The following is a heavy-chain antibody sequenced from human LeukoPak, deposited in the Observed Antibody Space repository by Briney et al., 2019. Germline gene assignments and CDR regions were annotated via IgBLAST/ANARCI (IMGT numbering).Heavy chain of an antibody. J-gene: IGHJ4*02. CDR2: IYTSGST. D-gene: IGHD1-26*01. CDR1: GGSISSYY. Sequence: SETLSLTCTVSGGSISSYYWSWIRQPAGKGLEWIGRIYTSGSTNYNPSLKSRVTMSVDTSKNQFSLKLSSVTAADTAVYYCASDLGVGATPASDYYFDYWGQGTLVTVSS. V-gene: IGHV4-4*07. CDR3: ASDLGVGATPASDYYFDY.